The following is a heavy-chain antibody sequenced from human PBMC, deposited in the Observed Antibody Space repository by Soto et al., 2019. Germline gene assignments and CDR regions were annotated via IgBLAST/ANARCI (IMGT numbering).Heavy chain of an antibody. D-gene: IGHD2-15*01. CDR3: AREGYCSGGSCYSRTLDY. CDR1: GGSFSGYY. Sequence: SETLSLTCAVYGGSFSGYYWSWIRQPPGKGLEWIGEINHSGSTNYTPSLKSRVTISVDTSKNQFSLKLSSVTAADTAVYYCAREGYCSGGSCYSRTLDYWGQGTRVTVSS. J-gene: IGHJ4*02. V-gene: IGHV4-34*01. CDR2: INHSGST.